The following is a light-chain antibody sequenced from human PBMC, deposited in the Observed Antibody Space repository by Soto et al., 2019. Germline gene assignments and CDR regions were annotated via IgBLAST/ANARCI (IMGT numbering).Light chain of an antibody. CDR2: GNT. Sequence: QSVLTQPPSVSGAPGQRVTISCTGSSSNIGAGYDVHWYQQLPGRAPKLLIYGNTNRPSGVPDRFSGSKSGTSASLAITGRQAEDEADYYCLSFDSSLGVVFGGGTKLTVL. V-gene: IGLV1-40*01. CDR1: SSNIGAGYD. J-gene: IGLJ2*01. CDR3: LSFDSSLGVV.